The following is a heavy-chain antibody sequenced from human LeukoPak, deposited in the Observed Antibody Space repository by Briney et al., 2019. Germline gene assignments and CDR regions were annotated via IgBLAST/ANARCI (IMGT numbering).Heavy chain of an antibody. J-gene: IGHJ5*02. V-gene: IGHV1-46*01. CDR1: GYTFTSYY. Sequence: ASVKVSCKASGYTFTSYYMHWVRQAPGQGLEWMGIINPSGGSTSYAQKFQGRVTMTRDTSTSTVYMELSSLRSEDTAVYYCARAIGHGIAVAGTGGWFDPWGQGTLVTVSS. CDR3: ARAIGHGIAVAGTGGWFDP. D-gene: IGHD6-19*01. CDR2: INPSGGST.